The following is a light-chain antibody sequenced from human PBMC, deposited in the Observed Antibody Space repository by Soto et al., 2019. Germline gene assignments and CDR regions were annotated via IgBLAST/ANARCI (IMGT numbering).Light chain of an antibody. V-gene: IGLV2-14*01. Sequence: QSALTQPASVSGSPGQSITISCTGTSSEVGGYNYFSWYQQHPGKAPKLMIYDVSNRPSGVSNRFSGSKSGNTASLTISGLQAEDEADYYCSSYTSSSTPLYVFGTGTKVTVL. CDR1: SSEVGGYNY. CDR3: SSYTSSSTPLYV. CDR2: DVS. J-gene: IGLJ1*01.